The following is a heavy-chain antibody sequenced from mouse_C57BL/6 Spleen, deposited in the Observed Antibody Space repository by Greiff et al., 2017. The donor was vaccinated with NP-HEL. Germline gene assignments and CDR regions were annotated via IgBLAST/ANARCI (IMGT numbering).Heavy chain of an antibody. D-gene: IGHD2-12*01. V-gene: IGHV5-16*01. CDR1: GFTFSDYY. CDR2: INYDGSST. J-gene: IGHJ4*01. Sequence: EVKLVESEGGLVQPGSSMKLSCTASGFTFSDYYMAWVRQVPEKGLEWVANINYDGSSTYYLDSLKSRFIISRDNAKNILYLQMSSLKSEDTATYYCARAVYSYYYAMDYWGQGTSVTVSS. CDR3: ARAVYSYYYAMDY.